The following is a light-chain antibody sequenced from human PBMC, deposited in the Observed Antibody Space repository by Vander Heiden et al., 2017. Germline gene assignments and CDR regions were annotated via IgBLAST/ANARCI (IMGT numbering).Light chain of an antibody. CDR2: LGS. CDR3: MQALQTPRT. V-gene: IGKV2-28*01. J-gene: IGKJ2*01. Sequence: MVMTQSPLSLPVTPGEPASISCRSSQSLLHSNGYNYLDWYLQKPGQSPQLLIYLGSNRASGVPDRFSGSGSGTDFTLKISRVEAEDVGVYYCMQALQTPRTFGQGTKLEIK. CDR1: QSLLHSNGYNY.